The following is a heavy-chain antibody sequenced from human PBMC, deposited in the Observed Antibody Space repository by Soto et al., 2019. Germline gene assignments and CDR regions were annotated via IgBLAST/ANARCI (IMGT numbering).Heavy chain of an antibody. Sequence: GGSLRLSCAASGFTFSSYWMHWVRQAPGKGLVWVSRINSDGSSTSYADSVKGRFTISRDNAKNTLYLQMNSLRAEDTAVYYCARDQVVVVPALENEDHNWFDPWGQGTLVTVSS. V-gene: IGHV3-74*01. D-gene: IGHD2-2*01. CDR2: INSDGSST. CDR1: GFTFSSYW. J-gene: IGHJ5*02. CDR3: ARDQVVVVPALENEDHNWFDP.